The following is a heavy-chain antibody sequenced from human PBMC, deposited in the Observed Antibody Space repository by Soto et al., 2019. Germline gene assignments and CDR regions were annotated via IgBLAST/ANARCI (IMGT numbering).Heavy chain of an antibody. CDR3: SRFPTYYQDSIGYQPLHP. J-gene: IGHJ5*02. CDR1: GASIITDGYY. V-gene: IGHV4-31*03. CDR2: IHYSGGATYSP. Sequence: QVQLQESGPGLVEPSQTLSLICTVSGASIITDGYYWTWIRQHPGKGLEWLGYIHYSGGATYSPSYNTSLQSRIAISVDISKSLFSLKLTSVTAADTAVYYCSRFPTYYQDSIGYQPLHPWGEVTLVTVSS. D-gene: IGHD3-22*01.